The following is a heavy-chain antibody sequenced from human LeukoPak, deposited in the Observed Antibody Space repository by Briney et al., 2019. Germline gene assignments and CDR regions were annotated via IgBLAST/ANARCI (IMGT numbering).Heavy chain of an antibody. Sequence: GGSLRLSCAASGFTFRSYWMSWVRQAPGKGLEWVANIKQDGSEKYYVDSVKGRFTISRDNSKNTLYLQMNSLRAEDTAVYYCAKDLNYYGSGSYYMDYWGQGTLVTVSS. D-gene: IGHD3-10*01. J-gene: IGHJ4*02. V-gene: IGHV3-7*01. CDR3: AKDLNYYGSGSYYMDY. CDR1: GFTFRSYW. CDR2: IKQDGSEK.